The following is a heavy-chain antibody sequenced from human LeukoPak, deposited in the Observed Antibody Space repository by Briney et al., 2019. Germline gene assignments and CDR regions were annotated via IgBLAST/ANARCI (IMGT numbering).Heavy chain of an antibody. D-gene: IGHD3-3*01. V-gene: IGHV4-39*01. J-gene: IGHJ4*02. CDR3: ARRGVVITIFDY. Sequence: SETLSLTCTVSGGSISSSSYYWGWIRQPPGKGLEGIGSIYYSGSTYYNPSLKSRVTISVDTSKSQFSLKLSSVTAADTAVYYCARRGVVITIFDYWGQGTLVTVSS. CDR2: IYYSGST. CDR1: GGSISSSSYY.